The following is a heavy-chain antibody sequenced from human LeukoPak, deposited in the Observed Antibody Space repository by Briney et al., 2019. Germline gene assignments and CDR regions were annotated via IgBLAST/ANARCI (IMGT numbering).Heavy chain of an antibody. V-gene: IGHV3-74*01. CDR3: ARGYDFWSGYPSFDY. Sequence: PGGSLRLSCAASGITFSNYWMHWVRQAPGKGLEWVSRVNTDVSFKSAADSVKGRFTISRDNAKNSLYLQMNSLRAEDTALYYCARGYDFWSGYPSFDYWGQGTLVTVSS. D-gene: IGHD3-3*01. CDR1: GITFSNYW. CDR2: VNTDVSFK. J-gene: IGHJ4*02.